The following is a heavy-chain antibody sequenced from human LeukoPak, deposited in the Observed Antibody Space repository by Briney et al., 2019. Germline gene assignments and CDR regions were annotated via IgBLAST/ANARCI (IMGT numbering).Heavy chain of an antibody. CDR3: ARGSDYGDYYFHF. D-gene: IGHD4-17*01. Sequence: ASVKVSCKASGYTFTGHFVHWVRQAPGQGLEWMGWINPNTGGTKYAQKFQGWVILTRDTSISTAYMDLSRLKSDDTAVYYCARGSDYGDYYFHFWGQGTMVTVSS. J-gene: IGHJ4*02. V-gene: IGHV1-2*04. CDR1: GYTFTGHF. CDR2: INPNTGGT.